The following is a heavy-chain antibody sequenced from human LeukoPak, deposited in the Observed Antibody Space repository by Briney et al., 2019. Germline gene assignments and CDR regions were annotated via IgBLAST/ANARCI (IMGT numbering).Heavy chain of an antibody. D-gene: IGHD2-21*02. CDR3: ARWWSCGGDCFFLDY. V-gene: IGHV4-59*01. CDR1: GGSISGYY. J-gene: IGHJ4*02. CDR2: IHYSGST. Sequence: SETLSLTYTVSGGSISGYYWSWIRQPPGKGLEWIGNIHYSGSTNRSPSLKSRVTISVDTSKNQLSLKLSSVTAADTAVYYCARWWSCGGDCFFLDYWGQGTLVTVSS.